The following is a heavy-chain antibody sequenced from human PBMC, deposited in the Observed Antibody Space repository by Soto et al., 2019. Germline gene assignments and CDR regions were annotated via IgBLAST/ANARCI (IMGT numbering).Heavy chain of an antibody. CDR1: GYTFIRYG. CDR3: ARGGYYDNACEKLSYYGLDV. J-gene: IGHJ6*02. V-gene: IGHV1-18*01. CDR2: ISGYNDYT. D-gene: IGHD3-22*01. Sequence: QVQLVQSAAEMKKPGASVKVSCKASGYTFIRYGITWVRQAPGQGLEWMGWISGYNDYTNYAQKLQGRVTMTADTSTRTVYMELRSLTSDDTGVYYCARGGYYDNACEKLSYYGLDVWGQGTTVTVSS.